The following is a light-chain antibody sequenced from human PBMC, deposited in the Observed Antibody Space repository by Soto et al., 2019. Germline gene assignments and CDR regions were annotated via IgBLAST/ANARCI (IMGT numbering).Light chain of an antibody. V-gene: IGLV2-18*02. CDR3: SSYTSSSTFV. J-gene: IGLJ1*01. CDR1: SSDVGSYNR. CDR2: EVS. Sequence: VLTQPPSVSGSPGQSVTISCTGTSSDVGSYNRVSWYQQPPGTAPKLMIYEVSNRPSGVPDRFSGSKSGNTASLTISGLQAEDEADYYCSSYTSSSTFVFGTGTKVTVL.